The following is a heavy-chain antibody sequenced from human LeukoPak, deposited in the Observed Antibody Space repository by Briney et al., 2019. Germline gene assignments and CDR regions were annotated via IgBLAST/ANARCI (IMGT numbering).Heavy chain of an antibody. CDR1: GFTFSSYG. CDR2: IRYDGSNK. D-gene: IGHD1-26*01. V-gene: IGHV3-30*02. Sequence: GGSLRLSCAASGFTFSSYGMHWVRQAPGKGLEWVAFIRYDGSNKYYADSVKGRFTISRDNSKNTLYLQMNSLRAEDTAVYYCAKERSGSYSQGLDYWGQGTLVTVSS. CDR3: AKERSGSYSQGLDY. J-gene: IGHJ4*02.